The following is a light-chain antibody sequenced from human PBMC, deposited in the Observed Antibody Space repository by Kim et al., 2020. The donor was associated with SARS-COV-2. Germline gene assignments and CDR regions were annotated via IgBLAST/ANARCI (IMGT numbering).Light chain of an antibody. CDR2: DVT. Sequence: GQSITISSTGITTDVIGHNYVSWYRQHPGKAPKLMIYDVTYRPSGVSSRFSGSKSGNTASLTISGLQAEDEADYYCSSYPSTGTEVFGTGTKVTVL. CDR3: SSYPSTGTEV. J-gene: IGLJ1*01. CDR1: TTDVIGHNY. V-gene: IGLV2-14*03.